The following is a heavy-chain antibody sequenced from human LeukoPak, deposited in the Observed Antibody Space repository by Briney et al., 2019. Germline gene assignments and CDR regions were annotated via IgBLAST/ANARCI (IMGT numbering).Heavy chain of an antibody. D-gene: IGHD6-19*01. CDR1: GFTFSSYW. Sequence: GGSLRLSCAASGFTFSSYWMSWVRQAPGKGLEWVANIKQDGSEKYYVDSVKGRFTISRDNAKNSLYLQMNSLRAEDTAVYYCARASGSGWYVFDCWGQGTLVTVSS. V-gene: IGHV3-7*01. CDR2: IKQDGSEK. CDR3: ARASGSGWYVFDC. J-gene: IGHJ4*02.